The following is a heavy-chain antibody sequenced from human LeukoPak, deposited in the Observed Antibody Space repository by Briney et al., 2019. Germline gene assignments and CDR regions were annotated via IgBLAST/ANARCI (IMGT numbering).Heavy chain of an antibody. CDR2: ISGSGGSR. CDR3: AKGRVCSGGSCYSEDYYYYYMDV. V-gene: IGHV3-23*01. Sequence: GGSLRLXCAASGFTFSSYAMSWGRQAPGKGLEWVSAISGSGGSRYYADSVKGRFTISRDNSKNTLYLQMNSLRAEDTAVYYCAKGRVCSGGSCYSEDYYYYYMDVWGKGTTVTVSS. J-gene: IGHJ6*03. CDR1: GFTFSSYA. D-gene: IGHD2-15*01.